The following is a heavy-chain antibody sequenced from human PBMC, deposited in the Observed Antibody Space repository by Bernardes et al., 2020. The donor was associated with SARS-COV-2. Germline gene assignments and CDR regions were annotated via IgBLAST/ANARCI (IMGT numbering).Heavy chain of an antibody. D-gene: IGHD2-15*01. CDR2: IGGSGGNT. J-gene: IGHJ4*02. CDR1: EFTFSSYA. Sequence: GSLRLSCAVSEFTFSSYAMSWVRQAPGKGLEWVSIIGGSGGNTYYADSVKGRFTISRDNSKNTLYLQMSSLRADDTAVYYCARDRYCSGGSCFSDLWGKGTLVTVSS. CDR3: ARDRYCSGGSCFSDL. V-gene: IGHV3-23*01.